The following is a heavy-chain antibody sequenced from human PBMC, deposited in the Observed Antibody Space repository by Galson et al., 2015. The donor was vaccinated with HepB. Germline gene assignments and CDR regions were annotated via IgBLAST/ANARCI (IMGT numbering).Heavy chain of an antibody. D-gene: IGHD3-16*01. Sequence: SVKVSCKASGGTFSSYAISWVRQAPGQGLEWMGGIIPIFGTANYAQKFQGRVTITADESTSTAYMELSSLRSEDTAVYYCAAGWVSRRFWGAYYGMDVWGQGTTVTVSS. V-gene: IGHV1-69*13. J-gene: IGHJ6*02. CDR1: GGTFSSYA. CDR2: IIPIFGTA. CDR3: AAGWVSRRFWGAYYGMDV.